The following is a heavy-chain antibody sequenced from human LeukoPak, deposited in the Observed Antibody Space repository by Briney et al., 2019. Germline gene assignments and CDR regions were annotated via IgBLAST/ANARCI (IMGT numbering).Heavy chain of an antibody. CDR3: ARRSEFDNTHYHYFDY. Sequence: SETLSLTCTVSGGSIDSRSYYWDWIRQAPGKGLEWFGTIYHSGSTEYNPSLKSRVAIFVDTSKNQFSLILHSVAAADTAVYYCARRSEFDNTHYHYFDYWGQGALVTVSS. J-gene: IGHJ4*02. V-gene: IGHV4-39*01. CDR2: IYHSGST. CDR1: GGSIDSRSYY. D-gene: IGHD2-15*01.